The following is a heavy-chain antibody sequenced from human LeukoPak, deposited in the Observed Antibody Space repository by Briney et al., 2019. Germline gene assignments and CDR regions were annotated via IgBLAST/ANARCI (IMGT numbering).Heavy chain of an antibody. Sequence: ASVKVSCKASGYTFTSYDINWVRQATGQGLEWMGWMNPNSGNTGYAQKFQGRVTITRNSSISTAYMELSSPRSEDTAVYYWSRLMGGSGSYFTHDAFDIWGQGTMVTVSS. D-gene: IGHD3-10*01. J-gene: IGHJ3*02. V-gene: IGHV1-8*03. CDR3: SRLMGGSGSYFTHDAFDI. CDR1: GYTFTSYD. CDR2: MNPNSGNT.